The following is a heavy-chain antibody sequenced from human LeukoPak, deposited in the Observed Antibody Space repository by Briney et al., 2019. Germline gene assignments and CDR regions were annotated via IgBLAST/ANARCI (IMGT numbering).Heavy chain of an antibody. D-gene: IGHD2-2*01. CDR2: ISASGGTT. J-gene: IGHJ5*02. CDR3: AKEPREYCSSTSCPNWIDP. V-gene: IGHV3-23*01. Sequence: GGSLRLSCAASGFTFSSYATSWVRQAPGKGLEWVSAISASGGTTYYADSVKGRFTISRDNSKNTLYLQMSSLRAEDTAVYYCAKEPREYCSSTSCPNWIDPWGQGTLVTVSS. CDR1: GFTFSSYA.